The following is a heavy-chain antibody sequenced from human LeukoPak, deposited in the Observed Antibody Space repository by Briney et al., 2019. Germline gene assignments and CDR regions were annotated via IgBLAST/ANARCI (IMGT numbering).Heavy chain of an antibody. D-gene: IGHD2-8*01. Sequence: SETLSLTCSVSLASISSKWWYLIRQPAGERLEWIGRLYSSGSTNYNPSLKSRVTMSVDTSKNQFSLKLSSVTAADTAVYYCALADCTNALCYFQHWGQGTLVTVSS. CDR3: ALADCTNALCYFQH. CDR2: LYSSGST. CDR1: LASISSKW. V-gene: IGHV4-4*07. J-gene: IGHJ1*01.